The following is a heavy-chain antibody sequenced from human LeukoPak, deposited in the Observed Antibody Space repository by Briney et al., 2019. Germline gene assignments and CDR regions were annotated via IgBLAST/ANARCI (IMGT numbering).Heavy chain of an antibody. CDR2: ISSSSNII. Sequence: GGSLRLSCAASGFTVSSNYMSWVRQAPGKGLEWVSYISSSSNIISYADSVKGRFTISRDNAKNSLYLQMNSLRAEDTAVYYCARDDDILTGYYQLDYWGQGTLVTVSS. D-gene: IGHD3-9*01. J-gene: IGHJ4*02. CDR3: ARDDDILTGYYQLDY. V-gene: IGHV3-48*01. CDR1: GFTVSSNY.